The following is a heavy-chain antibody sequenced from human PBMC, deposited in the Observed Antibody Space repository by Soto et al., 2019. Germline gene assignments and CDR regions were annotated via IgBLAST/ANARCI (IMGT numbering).Heavy chain of an antibody. CDR2: IIPIFGTA. CDR1: GGTFSSYA. Sequence: VASVKVSCKASGGTFSSYAISWVRQAPGQGLEWMGGIIPIFGTANYAQKFQGRVTITADKSTSTVYMELSSLRSEDTAVYYCASPYGGNSHDYYGMDVWGQGTTVTVSS. CDR3: ASPYGGNSHDYYGMDV. J-gene: IGHJ6*02. V-gene: IGHV1-69*06. D-gene: IGHD4-17*01.